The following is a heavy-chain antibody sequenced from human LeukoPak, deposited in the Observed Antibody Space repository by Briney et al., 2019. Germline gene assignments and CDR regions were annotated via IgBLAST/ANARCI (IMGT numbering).Heavy chain of an antibody. V-gene: IGHV3-23*01. D-gene: IGHD4-23*01. Sequence: GGSLRLSCAASGFTFSSYAMSWVRQAPGKGLEWVSAISGSGGSTYYADSVKGRFTISRDSSKNTLYLQMNSLRAEDTAVYYCAKGPTTVVGGGYFDYWGQGTLVTVSS. J-gene: IGHJ4*02. CDR3: AKGPTTVVGGGYFDY. CDR2: ISGSGGST. CDR1: GFTFSSYA.